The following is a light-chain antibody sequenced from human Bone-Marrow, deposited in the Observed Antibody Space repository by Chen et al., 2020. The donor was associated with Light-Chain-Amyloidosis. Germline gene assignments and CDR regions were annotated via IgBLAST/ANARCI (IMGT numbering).Light chain of an antibody. CDR1: SGSIATNY. CDR2: EDD. J-gene: IGLJ3*02. V-gene: IGLV6-57*01. CDR3: QSYQGSSQGV. Sequence: NFMLTHPPTVSESPRTPVIISCPRSSGSIATNYVQWYQQRPGSSPTTVIYEDDQRPSGVPDRCSGAIDRSSNAASLTISGLETEDEADYYCQSYQGSSQGVFGGGTKLTVL.